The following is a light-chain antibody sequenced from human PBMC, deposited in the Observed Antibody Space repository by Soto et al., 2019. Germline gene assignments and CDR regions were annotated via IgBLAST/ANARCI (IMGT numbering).Light chain of an antibody. J-gene: IGLJ1*01. V-gene: IGLV2-23*02. Sequence: QSVLTQPASVSGSPGQSITISCTGTSSNVGNYNLVSWYQQHPGKAPKLMIYEVYERPSGVSNRFSGSKSGGTASPTISGLQPEDEADYYCCSYAGSDTYVFGTGTKLTVL. CDR3: CSYAGSDTYV. CDR2: EVY. CDR1: SSNVGNYNL.